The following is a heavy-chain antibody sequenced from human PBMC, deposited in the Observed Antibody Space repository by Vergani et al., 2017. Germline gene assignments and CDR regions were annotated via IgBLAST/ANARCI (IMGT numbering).Heavy chain of an antibody. CDR1: GGTFSSYA. D-gene: IGHD2-2*01. CDR3: ARKLGYCSSTSCFRHYYYYGMDV. CDR2: IIPIFGTA. J-gene: IGHJ6*02. Sequence: QVQLVQSGAEVKKPGSSVKVSCKASGGTFSSYAISWVRQAPGQGLEWMGGIIPIFGTANYAQKFQGRVTITADESTSTAYMELSSLRSEDTAVYYCARKLGYCSSTSCFRHYYYYGMDVWGQGTTVTVSS. V-gene: IGHV1-69*12.